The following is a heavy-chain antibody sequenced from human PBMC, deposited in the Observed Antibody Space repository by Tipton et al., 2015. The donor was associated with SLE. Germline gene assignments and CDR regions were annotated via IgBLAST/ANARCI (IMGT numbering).Heavy chain of an antibody. J-gene: IGHJ3*01. CDR1: GVSVSSGGYY. CDR2: IHSRGST. CDR3: GSSGYPLGSFDV. D-gene: IGHD3-9*01. V-gene: IGHV4-31*03. Sequence: LRLSCTVSGVSVSSGGYYWNWIRQHPGEGLEWIGCIHSRGSTYYTPSLKSRLTMSVDTSNNQFSLQLSAVTAADTALYYCGSSGYPLGSFDVWGQGTMVTVS.